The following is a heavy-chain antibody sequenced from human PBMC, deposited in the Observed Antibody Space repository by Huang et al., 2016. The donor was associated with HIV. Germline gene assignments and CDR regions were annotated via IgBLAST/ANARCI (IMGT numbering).Heavy chain of an antibody. CDR3: ARGQGGYYYYMDV. Sequence: QVQLQQWGAGLLRPSETLSLTCAVYGGSFSGYYGTWIRQPPGKGLEWIGEINHSESTNYNPALKSRVTMSVDTSRNQFSLTLTSVTAADTAVYYCARGQGGYYYYMDVWGKGTTVTVSS. J-gene: IGHJ6*03. CDR1: GGSFSGYY. V-gene: IGHV4-34*01. CDR2: INHSEST.